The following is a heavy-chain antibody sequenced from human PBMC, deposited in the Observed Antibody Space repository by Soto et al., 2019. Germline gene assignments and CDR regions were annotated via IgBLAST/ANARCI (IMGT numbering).Heavy chain of an antibody. V-gene: IGHV3-11*01. CDR2: ISSSGTGI. J-gene: IGHJ3*02. Sequence: VQLLESGGGLVQRGGSLRLSCAAYGFTFSDYYMTWIRQAPGKGLEWVSYISSSGTGIYYADSVKGRFTISRDNAKNSLYLQMSSLRAEDTAVYYCARAYSDAFDIWGQGTMVTVSS. CDR3: ARAYSDAFDI. CDR1: GFTFSDYY. D-gene: IGHD2-15*01.